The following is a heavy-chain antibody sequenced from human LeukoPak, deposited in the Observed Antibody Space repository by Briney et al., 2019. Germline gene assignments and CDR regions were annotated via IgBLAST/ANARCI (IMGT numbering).Heavy chain of an antibody. CDR3: ARDDYDSSGYYYFDY. J-gene: IGHJ4*02. V-gene: IGHV1-18*01. D-gene: IGHD3-22*01. Sequence: GASVKVSCKASGYTFTSYGISWVRQAPGQGLEWMGWISAYSGYTNYAQKFQGRVTMTTDTSTSTASMELRSLRSDDTAVYYCARDDYDSSGYYYFDYWGQGTLVTVSS. CDR2: ISAYSGYT. CDR1: GYTFTSYG.